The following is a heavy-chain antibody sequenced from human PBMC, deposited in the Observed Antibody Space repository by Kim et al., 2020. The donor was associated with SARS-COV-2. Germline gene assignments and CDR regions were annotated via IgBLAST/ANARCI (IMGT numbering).Heavy chain of an antibody. CDR3: AKIAAAGKTNLYYYYGMDV. D-gene: IGHD6-13*01. V-gene: IGHV3-23*01. Sequence: GRFTISRDNSKTTLYLQMNSLRAEDTAVYYCAKIAAAGKTNLYYYYGMDVWGQGTTVTVSS. J-gene: IGHJ6*02.